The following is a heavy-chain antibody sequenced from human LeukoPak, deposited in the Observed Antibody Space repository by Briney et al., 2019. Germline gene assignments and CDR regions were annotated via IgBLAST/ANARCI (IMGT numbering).Heavy chain of an antibody. CDR1: EYTFTTCA. V-gene: IGHV1-3*01. D-gene: IGHD6-19*01. Sequence: ASVKVSCKTSEYTFTTCAVHWVRQAPGQRLEWMGWTHSDSGNTKYSQKLQGRVTIARDTSASTIYMELSSLRFEDTAVYFCTIGLAGDWDAFDIWGLGTMVTVSS. J-gene: IGHJ3*02. CDR3: TIGLAGDWDAFDI. CDR2: THSDSGNT.